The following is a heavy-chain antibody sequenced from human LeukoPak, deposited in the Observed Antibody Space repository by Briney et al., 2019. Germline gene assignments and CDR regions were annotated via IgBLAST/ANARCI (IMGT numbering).Heavy chain of an antibody. Sequence: GGSLTLSCAASGLAFSRYWMHWVRQAPGKGPVWVSRINGDGSDTSYADSVKGRFTVSRDNAKNTLYLQMNSLRAEDTAVYYCAKDHSSSWYGYWYFDLWGRGTLVTVSS. J-gene: IGHJ2*01. D-gene: IGHD6-13*01. CDR3: AKDHSSSWYGYWYFDL. CDR1: GLAFSRYW. CDR2: INGDGSDT. V-gene: IGHV3-74*01.